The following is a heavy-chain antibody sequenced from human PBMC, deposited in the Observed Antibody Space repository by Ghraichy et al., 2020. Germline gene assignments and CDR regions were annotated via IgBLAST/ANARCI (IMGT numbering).Heavy chain of an antibody. Sequence: SQTLSLTCAVYGGSVRGHYWTWIRQSPGKGLQWIGEINDSGNTNYMPSLESRVTISVDTSKNQFSLRLTSLTAADTAVYYCARGGVPDAYDIWGQGTMVTVSS. CDR2: INDSGNT. CDR1: GGSVRGHY. J-gene: IGHJ3*02. D-gene: IGHD2-8*01. V-gene: IGHV4-34*01. CDR3: ARGGVPDAYDI.